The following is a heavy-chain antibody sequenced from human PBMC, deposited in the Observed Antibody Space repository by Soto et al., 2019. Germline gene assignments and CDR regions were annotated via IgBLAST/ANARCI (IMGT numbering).Heavy chain of an antibody. CDR1: GGSISSYY. D-gene: IGHD4-17*01. CDR2: IYYSGST. V-gene: IGHV4-59*08. CDR3: ARDYGGNFDY. J-gene: IGHJ4*02. Sequence: SETLSLTCTVSGGSISSYYWSWIRQPPGKGLEWIGYIYYSGSTNYNPSLKSRVAISVDTSKNQFSLKLSSVTAADTAVYYCARDYGGNFDYWGQGTLVTVSS.